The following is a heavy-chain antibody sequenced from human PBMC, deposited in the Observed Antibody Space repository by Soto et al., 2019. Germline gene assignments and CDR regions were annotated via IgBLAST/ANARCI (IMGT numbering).Heavy chain of an antibody. Sequence: TLSLTCTVSGGSISSYYWSWIRQPPGKGLEWIGYIYYSGSTNYNPSLKSRVTISVGTSKNQFSLKLSSVTAADTAVYYCARPLYSYGPMDVWGQGTTVTVSS. J-gene: IGHJ6*02. CDR1: GGSISSYY. V-gene: IGHV4-59*01. CDR2: IYYSGST. D-gene: IGHD5-18*01. CDR3: ARPLYSYGPMDV.